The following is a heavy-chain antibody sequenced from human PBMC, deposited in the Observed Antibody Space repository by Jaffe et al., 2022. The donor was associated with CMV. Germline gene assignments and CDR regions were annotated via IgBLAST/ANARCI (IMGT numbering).Heavy chain of an antibody. V-gene: IGHV3-49*04. CDR1: GFTFGDYA. CDR2: VRSKDYGGTT. D-gene: IGHD2-8*01. J-gene: IGHJ5*02. CDR3: TRAGRYCSNGICYRSWFDP. Sequence: EVQLVESGGGLVQPGRSLRLSCTASGFTFGDYAMSWVRQAPGKGLEWVSFVRSKDYGGTTEYAASVKGRFTISRDDSKSIVYLQMNSLKIEDTAVYFCTRAGRYCSNGICYRSWFDPWGQGTLVTVSS.